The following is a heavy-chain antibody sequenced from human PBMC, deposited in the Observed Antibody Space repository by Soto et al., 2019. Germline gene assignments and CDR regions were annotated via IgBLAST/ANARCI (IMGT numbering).Heavy chain of an antibody. D-gene: IGHD6-13*01. CDR2: IVVGSGNT. CDR3: AAGFLGRSGWYGDY. Sequence: SVKVSCKASGFTFTSSAVQWVRQARGQRLEWIGWIVVGSGNTNYALKFQERVTITRDMSTSTAYMELSSLRSEDTVVYYCAAGFLGRSGWYGDYWGQGTLVTVSS. V-gene: IGHV1-58*01. CDR1: GFTFTSSA. J-gene: IGHJ4*02.